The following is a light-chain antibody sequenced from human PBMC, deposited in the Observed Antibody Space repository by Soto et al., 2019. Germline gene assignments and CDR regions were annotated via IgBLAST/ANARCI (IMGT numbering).Light chain of an antibody. CDR2: AAS. Sequence: DIQMTQSPSSLSASVGDRVTITCRASQGISHFLAWYQQKPGKVPTLLIFAASTLQSGVPSRFSGSGSGTDFTLTIMSLQPEDVATYYYQEYNSAPSLTFGGGTKVEIK. J-gene: IGKJ4*01. V-gene: IGKV1-27*01. CDR1: QGISHF. CDR3: QEYNSAPSLT.